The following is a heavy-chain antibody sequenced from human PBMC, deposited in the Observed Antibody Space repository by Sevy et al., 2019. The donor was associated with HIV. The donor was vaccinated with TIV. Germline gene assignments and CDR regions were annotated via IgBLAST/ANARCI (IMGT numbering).Heavy chain of an antibody. CDR1: GFTFSTYT. D-gene: IGHD2-2*01. CDR3: ARDGGCTSTSCLLYFDY. Sequence: GESLKISCAASGFTFSTYTMNWVRQAPGKGLEWVSSISSGSSYIYYAASVKGRFTISRDNAKNLLYLQMNSLRAEDTAIYYCARDGGCTSTSCLLYFDYWGQGTPVTVSS. J-gene: IGHJ4*02. CDR2: ISSGSSYI. V-gene: IGHV3-21*01.